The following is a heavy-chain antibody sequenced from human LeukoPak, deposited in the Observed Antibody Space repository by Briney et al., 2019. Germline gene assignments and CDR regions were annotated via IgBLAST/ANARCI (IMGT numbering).Heavy chain of an antibody. Sequence: SVKVSCKASGGTSSTYGISWVRQAPGQGLEWMGRIIPILGITNYAQKFQGRVTITADKSTTTVYMELSSLRSEDTAVYFCARGFESSTSYVSDFDFWGQGTLVTVSS. J-gene: IGHJ4*02. D-gene: IGHD3-16*01. CDR1: GGTSSTYG. V-gene: IGHV1-69*04. CDR3: ARGFESSTSYVSDFDF. CDR2: IIPILGIT.